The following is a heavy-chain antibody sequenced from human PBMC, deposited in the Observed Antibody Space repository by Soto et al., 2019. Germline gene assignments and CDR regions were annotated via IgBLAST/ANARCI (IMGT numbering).Heavy chain of an antibody. Sequence: EVQLVESGGGLVQPGGSLRLSCAGSGFTFSIHSMNWVRQAPGKGLEWVAYISSSSGTIFYADSVKGRFTISRDNAKNSLYLQMNSLRAEDTAVYYCARDPGESYGLEYWGQGTLVTVSS. CDR2: ISSSSGTI. CDR1: GFTFSIHS. D-gene: IGHD3-16*02. CDR3: ARDPGESYGLEY. J-gene: IGHJ4*02. V-gene: IGHV3-48*01.